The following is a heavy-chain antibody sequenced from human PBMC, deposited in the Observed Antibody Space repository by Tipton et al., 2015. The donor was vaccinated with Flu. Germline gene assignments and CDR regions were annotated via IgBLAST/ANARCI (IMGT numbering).Heavy chain of an antibody. V-gene: IGHV4-38-2*02. J-gene: IGHJ4*02. CDR2: IYHSGST. CDR1: GYSISSGFY. CDR3: ARGDGYNFDY. D-gene: IGHD5-24*01. Sequence: TLSLTCTVSGYSISSGFYWGWIRQPPGKGLEWIGNIYHSGSTFYNPSLKSRVTISVDTSKNQFSLKLSSVTAADTAVYYCARGDGYNFDYLGQGTLVTVSS.